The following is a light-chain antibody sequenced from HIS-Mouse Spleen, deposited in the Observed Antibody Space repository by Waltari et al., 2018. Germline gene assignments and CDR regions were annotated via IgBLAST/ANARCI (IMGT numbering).Light chain of an antibody. CDR2: DDS. Sequence: SYVLTQPPSVSVAPGKTARITCGGNNIGSKSVQWYQQKPGQAPVLVVYDDSDRPSGIPERFSGSSSGTMATLTISGAQVEDEADYYCYSTDSSGNHRVFGGGTKLTVL. CDR1: NIGSKS. J-gene: IGLJ2*01. CDR3: YSTDSSGNHRV. V-gene: IGLV3-21*01.